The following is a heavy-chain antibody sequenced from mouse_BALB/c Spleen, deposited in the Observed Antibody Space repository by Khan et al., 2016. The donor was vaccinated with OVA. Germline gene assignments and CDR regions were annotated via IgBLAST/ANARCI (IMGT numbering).Heavy chain of an antibody. D-gene: IGHD1-1*01. CDR1: GYTFTSYT. Sequence: QVQLQQSGAELVKPGASVKMSCKASGYTFTSYTMHWVKQSLGQSLEWIAKISTSNGHTDYNQKFKGKATLTVDKSSSTAYMQLTSLTSEDSAVYYCARVKRIVGTHFDDWGQGTTLTVSS. CDR2: ISTSNGHT. V-gene: IGHV1S26*01. CDR3: ARVKRIVGTHFDD. J-gene: IGHJ2*01.